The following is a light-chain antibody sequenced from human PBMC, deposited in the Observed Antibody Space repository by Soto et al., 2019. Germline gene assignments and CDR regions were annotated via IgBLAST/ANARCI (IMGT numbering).Light chain of an antibody. V-gene: IGLV2-14*01. CDR2: EVS. CDR3: SSYTSSSNWV. Sequence: QSVLTQPASVSGSPGQSITISCTGTSSDVGGYNYVSWYQQHPGKAPKLMIYEVSNRPSGVSNRFSGSKSGNTASLTISGLQAEDEADYYCSSYTSSSNWVFGGGTKVTAL. J-gene: IGLJ3*02. CDR1: SSDVGGYNY.